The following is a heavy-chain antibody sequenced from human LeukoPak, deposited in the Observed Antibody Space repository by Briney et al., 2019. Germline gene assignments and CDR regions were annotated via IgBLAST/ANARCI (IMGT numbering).Heavy chain of an antibody. Sequence: GGSLRLSCAASGFTFSSYGMHWVRQAPGKGLEWVAVIWYDGSNKYYADSVKGRFTISRDNSKNTLYLQMNSLRAEDTAVYYCARAILWFGELFAFDYWGQRTLVTVSS. V-gene: IGHV3-33*01. CDR3: ARAILWFGELFAFDY. J-gene: IGHJ4*02. CDR1: GFTFSSYG. D-gene: IGHD3-10*01. CDR2: IWYDGSNK.